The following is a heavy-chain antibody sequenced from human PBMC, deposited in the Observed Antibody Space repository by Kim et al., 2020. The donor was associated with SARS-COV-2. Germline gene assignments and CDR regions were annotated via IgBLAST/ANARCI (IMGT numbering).Heavy chain of an antibody. Sequence: SVKVSCKASGGTFSSYAISWVRQAPGQGLEWMGGIIPIFGTANYAQKFQGRVTITADESTSTAYMELSSLRSEDTAVYYCASFRKTLNNWFDPWGQGTLVTVSS. CDR1: GGTFSSYA. V-gene: IGHV1-69*13. J-gene: IGHJ5*02. CDR2: IIPIFGTA. CDR3: ASFRKTLNNWFDP.